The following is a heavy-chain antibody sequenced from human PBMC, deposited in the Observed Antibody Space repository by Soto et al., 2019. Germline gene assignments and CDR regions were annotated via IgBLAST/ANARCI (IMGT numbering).Heavy chain of an antibody. J-gene: IGHJ6*02. CDR1: RYIFTDYW. D-gene: IGHD2-21*02. CDR2: IDPSDSYT. Sequence: GESLKISCKGSRYIFTDYWISWVRQMPGKGLEWMGRIDPSDSYTTYSPSFQGHVTISADRSISTASLQWSSLMASDAAMYYCARHAVTATMTGGIDVWGQGTTVTVSS. CDR3: ARHAVTATMTGGIDV. V-gene: IGHV5-10-1*01.